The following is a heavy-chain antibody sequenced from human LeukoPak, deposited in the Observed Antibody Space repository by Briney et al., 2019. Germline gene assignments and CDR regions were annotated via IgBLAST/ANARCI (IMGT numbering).Heavy chain of an antibody. V-gene: IGHV4-34*01. Sequence: SETLSLTCGVYGGSFSGYYWSWIRQPPGKGLEWIGSIYYSGSTYYNPSLKSRVTISVDTSKNQFSLKLSSVTAADTAVYFCARARNYYDSSDYYYEGDAFDIWGQGTMVTVSS. CDR2: IYYSGST. J-gene: IGHJ3*02. CDR3: ARARNYYDSSDYYYEGDAFDI. CDR1: GGSFSGYY. D-gene: IGHD3-22*01.